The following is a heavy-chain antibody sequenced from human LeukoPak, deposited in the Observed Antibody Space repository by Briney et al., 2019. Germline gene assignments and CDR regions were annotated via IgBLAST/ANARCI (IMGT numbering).Heavy chain of an antibody. J-gene: IGHJ4*02. CDR1: GFTFSSYG. V-gene: IGHV3-33*01. Sequence: GRFLRLSCAASGFTFSSYGMHWVRQAPGKGLEWVAVIWYDGSNKYYADSVKGRFTISRDNSKNTLYLQMNSLRAEDTAVYYCARGGEIYGDYGLFAADYWGQGTLVTVSS. D-gene: IGHD4-17*01. CDR3: ARGGEIYGDYGLFAADY. CDR2: IWYDGSNK.